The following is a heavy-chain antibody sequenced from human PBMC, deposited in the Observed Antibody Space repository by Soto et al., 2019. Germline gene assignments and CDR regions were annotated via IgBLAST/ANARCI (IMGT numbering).Heavy chain of an antibody. CDR3: ARDRTLMGPFGTFDY. J-gene: IGHJ4*02. D-gene: IGHD3-10*01. V-gene: IGHV3-30-3*01. Sequence: PGGSLRLSCAASGFTFSSYAMHWVRQAPGKGLEWVAVISYDGSNKYYADSVKGRCTISRDNSKNTLYLQMNSLRAEDTAVYYCARDRTLMGPFGTFDYWGQGTLVTVSS. CDR1: GFTFSSYA. CDR2: ISYDGSNK.